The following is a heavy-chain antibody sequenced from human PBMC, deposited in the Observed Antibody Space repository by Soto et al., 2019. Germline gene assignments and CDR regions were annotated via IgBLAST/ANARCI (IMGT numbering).Heavy chain of an antibody. Sequence: PGESLKIYCKSSGYSFTNYWIGWVRQLPGKGLEWMATMYPGDSDTRYSPSSQGQVTISADKSITTAYLQWSSLRASDTAMYYCLRLGLSSSRAIDHWGQGTLVTVSS. V-gene: IGHV5-51*01. CDR2: MYPGDSDT. J-gene: IGHJ4*02. CDR3: LRLGLSSSRAIDH. D-gene: IGHD2-15*01. CDR1: GYSFTNYW.